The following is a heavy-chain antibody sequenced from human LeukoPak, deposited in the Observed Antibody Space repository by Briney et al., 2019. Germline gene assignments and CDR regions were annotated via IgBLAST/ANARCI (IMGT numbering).Heavy chain of an antibody. CDR2: INHSGST. D-gene: IGHD1-26*01. Sequence: PSETLSLTCAVYGGSFSGYYWSWIRQPPGKGLEWIGEINHSGSTNYNPSITSRVPISVDTSRIQFSCQLSSVSAADTAVYYCARTPPGLRRRGANNLLSLSALLDYWGQGTLVTVSS. CDR3: ARTPPGLRRRGANNLLSLSALLDY. V-gene: IGHV4-34*01. J-gene: IGHJ4*02. CDR1: GGSFSGYY.